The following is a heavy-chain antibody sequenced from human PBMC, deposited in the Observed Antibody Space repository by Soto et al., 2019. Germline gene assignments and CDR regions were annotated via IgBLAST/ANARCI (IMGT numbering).Heavy chain of an antibody. CDR2: IKGDGSVR. Sequence: EVQVVESGGGLVQPGGSLRLSCAASDFTISPYWMAWVRQTPGQGLEFVANIKGDGSVRNYVDSVKGRFTISRDNAKNSLYLEINSLRAEDTAVYYCGTDQWGGAFDLWGQGTTVIVSS. D-gene: IGHD3-10*01. J-gene: IGHJ3*01. CDR1: DFTISPYW. V-gene: IGHV3-7*01. CDR3: GTDQWGGAFDL.